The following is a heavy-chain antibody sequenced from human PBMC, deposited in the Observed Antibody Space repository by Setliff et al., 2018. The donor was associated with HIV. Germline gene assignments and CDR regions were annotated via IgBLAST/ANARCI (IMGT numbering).Heavy chain of an antibody. CDR3: ARGPPIVVVPAALLTFDY. V-gene: IGHV1-18*01. D-gene: IGHD2-2*01. Sequence: CKASGYTFTSYGISWVRQAPGQGLEWMGWISAYNGNTNYAQKLQGRVTMTTDTSTSTAYMELRSLRSDDTAVYYCARGPPIVVVPAALLTFDYWGQGTLVTVSS. CDR2: ISAYNGNT. CDR1: GYTFTSYG. J-gene: IGHJ4*02.